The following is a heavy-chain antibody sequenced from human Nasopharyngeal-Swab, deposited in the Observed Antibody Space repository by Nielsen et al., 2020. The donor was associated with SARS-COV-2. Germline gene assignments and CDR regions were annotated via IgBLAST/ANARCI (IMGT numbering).Heavy chain of an antibody. Sequence: GKGLEWIGRIYTSGSTNYNPSLKSRVTISVDTSKNQFSLKLSSVTAADTAVYYCARGGFSGSYSPYYYYGMDVWGQGTTVTVSS. D-gene: IGHD3-10*01. J-gene: IGHJ6*02. CDR2: IYTSGST. CDR3: ARGGFSGSYSPYYYYGMDV. V-gene: IGHV4-61*02.